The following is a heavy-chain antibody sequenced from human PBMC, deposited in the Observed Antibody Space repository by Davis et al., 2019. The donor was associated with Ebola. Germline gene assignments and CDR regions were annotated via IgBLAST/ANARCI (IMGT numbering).Heavy chain of an antibody. Sequence: GESLKISCAASGFIFSNYAMSWVRQAPGGGLEWVAGISVTGADIKYADSVRGRFSISRDDSKNTLCLQMDSLRAEDTAVFYCAEGGTNNFLGANWGQGTLVTVSS. CDR2: ISVTGADI. CDR3: AEGGTNNFLGAN. D-gene: IGHD2-8*01. J-gene: IGHJ4*02. V-gene: IGHV3-23*01. CDR1: GFIFSNYA.